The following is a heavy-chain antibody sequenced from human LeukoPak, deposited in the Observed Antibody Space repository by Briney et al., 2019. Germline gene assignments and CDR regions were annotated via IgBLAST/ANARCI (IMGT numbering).Heavy chain of an antibody. CDR1: GYTFTSYG. CDR2: ISAYNGNT. CDR3: AREITIFGVARIGWFDP. V-gene: IGHV1-18*01. Sequence: ASVKVSCKASGYTFTSYGISWVRQAPGQGLEWMGWISAYNGNTNYAQKLQGRVTITTDTSTSTAYMELRSLRSDDTAVYYCAREITIFGVARIGWFDPWGQGTLVTVSS. D-gene: IGHD3-3*01. J-gene: IGHJ5*02.